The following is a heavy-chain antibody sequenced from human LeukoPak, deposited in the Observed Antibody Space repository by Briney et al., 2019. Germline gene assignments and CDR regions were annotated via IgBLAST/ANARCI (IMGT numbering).Heavy chain of an antibody. J-gene: IGHJ6*03. Sequence: PSETLSLTCSVSGGSISSSSYYWGWLRQPPGQGLEWIGNIYYSGSTYYNPSLKSRVTISVDTSKNQCSPKLSSVTAADTAVYYCARPDYYYYHMDVWGKGTTVTVS. V-gene: IGHV4-39*01. CDR2: IYYSGST. CDR3: ARPDYYYYHMDV. CDR1: GGSISSSSYY.